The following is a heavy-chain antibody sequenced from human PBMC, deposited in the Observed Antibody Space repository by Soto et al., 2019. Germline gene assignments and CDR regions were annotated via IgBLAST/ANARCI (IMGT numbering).Heavy chain of an antibody. V-gene: IGHV3-21*01. Sequence: GGSLRLSCAASGFTLSSYTMNWVRQSPGKGLEWVSSFSSSDSYIYYADSVKGRLTISRDNAKNSLYLQMNSLRAEDAAVYYCAREGSYCSDGVCYTRGFDYWGQGTLVTVSS. CDR3: AREGSYCSDGVCYTRGFDY. CDR1: GFTLSSYT. J-gene: IGHJ4*02. D-gene: IGHD2-8*01. CDR2: FSSSDSYI.